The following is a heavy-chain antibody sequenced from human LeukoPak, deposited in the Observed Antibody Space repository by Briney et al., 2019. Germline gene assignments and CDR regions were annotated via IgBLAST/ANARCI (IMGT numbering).Heavy chain of an antibody. CDR2: INPNNSGT. CDR3: ARDKYTGYETFDY. CDR1: GYTFTGYY. D-gene: IGHD5-12*01. V-gene: IGHV1-2*02. Sequence: GASVKVSCKASGYTFTGYYIHWVRQAPGQGLEWMGWINPNNSGTNYAQKFQGRVTMTRDTSISTAYMELNRLTSDDTAVYYCARDKYTGYETFDYWGQGTPVTVSS. J-gene: IGHJ4*02.